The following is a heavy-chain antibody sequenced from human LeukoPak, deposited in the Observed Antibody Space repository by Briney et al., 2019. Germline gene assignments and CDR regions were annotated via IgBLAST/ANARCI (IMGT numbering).Heavy chain of an antibody. CDR2: IYYSGST. Sequence: SETLSLTCTVSGGSISSYYWSWIRQPPGKGLEWIGYIYYSGSTNCNPSLKSRVTISVDTSKNQFSLKLSSVTAADTAVYYCASLYYYDSSGYPTSWYFDLWGRGTLVTVSS. V-gene: IGHV4-59*01. D-gene: IGHD3-22*01. CDR1: GGSISSYY. J-gene: IGHJ2*01. CDR3: ASLYYYDSSGYPTSWYFDL.